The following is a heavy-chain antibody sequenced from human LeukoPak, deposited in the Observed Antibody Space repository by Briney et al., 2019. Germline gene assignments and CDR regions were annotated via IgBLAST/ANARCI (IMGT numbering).Heavy chain of an antibody. CDR1: GGSFSGYY. Sequence: SETLSLTCAVYGGSFSGYYWSWIRHPPGKGLEWIGEINHSGSTNYNPSLKSRVTISVDTPKNQFSLKLSSVTAADTAVYYCALLGLRYFDWLSSWGQGTLVTVSS. CDR2: INHSGST. J-gene: IGHJ4*02. D-gene: IGHD3-9*01. V-gene: IGHV4-34*01. CDR3: ALLGLRYFDWLSS.